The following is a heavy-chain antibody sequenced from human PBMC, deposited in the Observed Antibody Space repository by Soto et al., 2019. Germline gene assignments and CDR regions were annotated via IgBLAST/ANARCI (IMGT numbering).Heavy chain of an antibody. J-gene: IGHJ3*01. CDR3: VKGGGSFDV. D-gene: IGHD2-15*01. CDR2: THHNGNT. V-gene: IGHV4-4*02. Sequence: SETMALTCAVSGGSIRSTQWWTWVRQPPGTGLEWIGETHHNGNTNYNPSLKSRVTISLDKSKNQFSLRLTSVTAADTAVYYCVKGGGSFDVWGQGTMVTVSS. CDR1: GGSIRSTQW.